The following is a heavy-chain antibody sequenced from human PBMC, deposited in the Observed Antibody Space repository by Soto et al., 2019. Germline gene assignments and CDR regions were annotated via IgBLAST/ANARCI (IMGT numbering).Heavy chain of an antibody. CDR2: IVVGSGNT. J-gene: IGHJ4*02. CDR1: GFTFTSSA. V-gene: IGHV1-58*01. D-gene: IGHD5-18*01. Sequence: ASVKVSCKASGFTFTSSAVQWVRQARGQRLEWIGWIVVGSGNTNYAQKFQERVTITRDMSTSTAYMELSSLRSEDTAVYYCAADGRSLDIQLWLYFWGQGTLVTVSS. CDR3: AADGRSLDIQLWLYF.